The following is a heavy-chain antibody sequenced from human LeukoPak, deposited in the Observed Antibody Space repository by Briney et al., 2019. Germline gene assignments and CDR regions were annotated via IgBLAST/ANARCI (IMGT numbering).Heavy chain of an antibody. D-gene: IGHD3-3*01. J-gene: IGHJ4*02. Sequence: PGGSLRLSCAASGFTFSSYWMHWVRQAPGKGLVWVSRINSDGSSTSYADSVKGRFTISRDNAKNTLYLQMDSLRAEDTAVYYCARYDFWSGYYYFDYWGQGTLVTVSS. CDR2: INSDGSST. CDR1: GFTFSSYW. CDR3: ARYDFWSGYYYFDY. V-gene: IGHV3-74*01.